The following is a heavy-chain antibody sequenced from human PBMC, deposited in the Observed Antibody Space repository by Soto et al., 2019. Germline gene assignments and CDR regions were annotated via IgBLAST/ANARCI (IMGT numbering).Heavy chain of an antibody. CDR2: IYYSGRT. Sequence: SETPSLTCIVSGESISSSSYYWRWIRQPPGKGLEWIGSIYYSGRTYYNTTYKSRVSISIVTSKNHYALKLSSVTATETAVYYCARQRTTVVTQAYFDHWGHGALVTDSS. D-gene: IGHD2-21*02. CDR3: ARQRTTVVTQAYFDH. J-gene: IGHJ4*01. CDR1: GESISSSSYY. V-gene: IGHV4-39*01.